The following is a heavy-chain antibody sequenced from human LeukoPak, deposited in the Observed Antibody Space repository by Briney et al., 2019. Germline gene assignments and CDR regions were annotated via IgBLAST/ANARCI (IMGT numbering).Heavy chain of an antibody. Sequence: PGGSLRLSCAASGFTFSSYGMSWVRQAPGKGLEWVSAISGSGGSTYYADSVKGRFTISRDNSKNTLYLQMNSLRAEDTAVYYCAKAQVGESSLFDYWGQGTLVTVSS. J-gene: IGHJ4*02. CDR2: ISGSGGST. D-gene: IGHD3-10*01. CDR3: AKAQVGESSLFDY. V-gene: IGHV3-23*01. CDR1: GFTFSSYG.